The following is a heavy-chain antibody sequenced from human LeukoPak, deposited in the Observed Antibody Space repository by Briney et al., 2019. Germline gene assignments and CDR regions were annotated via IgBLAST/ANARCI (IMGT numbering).Heavy chain of an antibody. CDR1: GGSISSYY. V-gene: IGHV4-39*01. CDR2: IYYSGST. D-gene: IGHD3-22*01. Sequence: SETLSLTCTVSGGSISSYYWSWIRQPPGKGLEWIGSIYYSGSTYYNPSLKSRVTISVDTSKNQFSLKLSSVTAADTAVYYCARLPYYDSSGYPYYFDYWGQGTLVTVSS. J-gene: IGHJ4*02. CDR3: ARLPYYDSSGYPYYFDY.